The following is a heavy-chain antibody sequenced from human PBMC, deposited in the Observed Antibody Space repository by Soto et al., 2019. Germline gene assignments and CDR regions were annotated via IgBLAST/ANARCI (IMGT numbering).Heavy chain of an antibody. D-gene: IGHD6-13*01. CDR2: IFHSGST. CDR3: VRGGIAGNWFHA. CDR1: GGSITSGGFY. V-gene: IGHV4-31*03. Sequence: QVQLQESGPGLVKPSQTLSLTCSVSGGSITSGGFYWSWIRQHPGKGLEWIADIFHSGSTDYTPSPTSRVIISAHTSTNQCSLRLTPVTAAGTGVYYCVRGGIAGNWFHAWGQGTLVTVSS. J-gene: IGHJ5*02.